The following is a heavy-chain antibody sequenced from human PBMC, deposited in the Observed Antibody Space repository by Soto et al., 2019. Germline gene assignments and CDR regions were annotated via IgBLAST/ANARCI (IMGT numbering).Heavy chain of an antibody. CDR1: GGSISSYY. D-gene: IGHD3-22*01. J-gene: IGHJ4*02. CDR3: ASTYTYYYDSSGYFYFDY. CDR2: IYYSGST. V-gene: IGHV4-59*08. Sequence: PSETLSLTCTVSGGSISSYYWSWIRQPPGKGLEWIGYIYYSGSTNYNPSLKSRVTISVDTSKNQFPLKLSSVTAADTAVYYCASTYTYYYDSSGYFYFDYWGQGTLVTVSS.